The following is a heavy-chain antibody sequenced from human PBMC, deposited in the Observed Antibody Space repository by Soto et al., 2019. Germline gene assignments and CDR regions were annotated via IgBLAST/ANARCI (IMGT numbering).Heavy chain of an antibody. Sequence: PGGSLRLSCAASGFTFSSYGMHWVRQAPGKGLEWVAVISYDGSNKYYADSVKGRFTISRDNSKNTLYLQMNSLRAEDTAVYYCARDCELGGRPRPKYYYYYYGMDVWGQGTTVTVSS. D-gene: IGHD1-26*01. J-gene: IGHJ6*02. CDR3: ARDCELGGRPRPKYYYYYYGMDV. CDR2: ISYDGSNK. CDR1: GFTFSSYG. V-gene: IGHV3-30*03.